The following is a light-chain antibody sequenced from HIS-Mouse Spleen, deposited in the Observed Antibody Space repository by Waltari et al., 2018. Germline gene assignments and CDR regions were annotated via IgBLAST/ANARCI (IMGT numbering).Light chain of an antibody. Sequence: QSVLTQPPSASGTPGQRVTISCSGSSSNIGRTYVYWYQQPPGTAPKLLIYRNNQRPSGVPDRFSGSKSGTSASLAISGLRSEDEADYYCAAWDDSLSGPWVFGGGTKLTVL. J-gene: IGLJ3*02. CDR3: AAWDDSLSGPWV. CDR1: SSNIGRTY. CDR2: RNN. V-gene: IGLV1-47*01.